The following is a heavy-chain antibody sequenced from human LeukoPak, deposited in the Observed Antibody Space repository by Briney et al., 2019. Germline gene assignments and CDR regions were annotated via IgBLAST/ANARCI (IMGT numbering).Heavy chain of an antibody. CDR1: GFTFSGSA. CDR3: STRVPNAFDI. CDR2: IRSKANSYAT. Sequence: QPGGSLRLSCAASGFTFSGSAMHWVRQASGKGLEWVGRIRSKANSYATAYAASVKGRFTISRDDSKNTAYLQISSLKTEDTAVYYCSTRVPNAFDIWGQGTMVTVSS. D-gene: IGHD4/OR15-4a*01. J-gene: IGHJ3*02. V-gene: IGHV3-73*01.